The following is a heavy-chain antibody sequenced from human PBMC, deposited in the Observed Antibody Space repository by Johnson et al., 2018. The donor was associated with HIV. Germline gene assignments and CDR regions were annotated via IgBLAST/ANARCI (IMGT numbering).Heavy chain of an antibody. J-gene: IGHJ3*02. Sequence: VQLVESGGGVVQPGGSLRLSCAASGFTFSSYWMHWVRQAPGKGLEWVSALRGSGGRTGYADSVKGRFTISRDNSKNTLYLQMNSLRAEDTAVYYCAKGGAVAGTRDAFDIWGQGTMVTVSS. CDR3: AKGGAVAGTRDAFDI. CDR2: LRGSGGRT. CDR1: GFTFSSYW. D-gene: IGHD6-19*01. V-gene: IGHV3-23*04.